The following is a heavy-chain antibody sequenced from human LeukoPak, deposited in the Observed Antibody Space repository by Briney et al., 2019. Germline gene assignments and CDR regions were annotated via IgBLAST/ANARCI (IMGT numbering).Heavy chain of an antibody. D-gene: IGHD5-24*01. CDR3: AKARHRDYNFESFDI. J-gene: IGHJ3*02. Sequence: GGSLRLSCVASGFSFSTYGMSWVRQAPGKGLAWVSAILGSGDSTDYADSVKGRFTISRDNSKSTLYLQINSLRVEDTAIYYCAKARHRDYNFESFDIWGQGTMVTVSS. CDR1: GFSFSTYG. CDR2: ILGSGDST. V-gene: IGHV3-23*01.